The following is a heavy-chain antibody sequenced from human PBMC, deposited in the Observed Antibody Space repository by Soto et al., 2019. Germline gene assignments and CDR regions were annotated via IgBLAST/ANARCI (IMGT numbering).Heavy chain of an antibody. V-gene: IGHV1-18*01. CDR1: GYTFTSYG. J-gene: IGHJ4*02. CDR3: ARDVDDFWSGYRDGADY. CDR2: ISAYNGNT. Sequence: ASVKVSCKASGYTFTSYGISWVRQAPGQGLEWMGWISAYNGNTNYAQKLQGRVTMTTDTSTSTAYMELRSLRSDDTAVYYCARDVDDFWSGYRDGADYWGQGTLVTVSS. D-gene: IGHD3-3*01.